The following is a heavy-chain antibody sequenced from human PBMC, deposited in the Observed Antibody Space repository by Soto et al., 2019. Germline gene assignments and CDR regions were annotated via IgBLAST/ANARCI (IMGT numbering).Heavy chain of an antibody. CDR2: ISAYNGNT. V-gene: IGHV1-18*01. CDR3: AREVEGAYSGYEYNWFDP. D-gene: IGHD5-12*01. CDR1: GYTFTSYG. Sequence: QVQLVQSGAEVKKPGASVKVSCKASGYTFTSYGISWVRQAPGQGLEWMGWISAYNGNTNYAQKLQGRVTMTTDTSTSTAYMELRSLRSHDTAVYYCAREVEGAYSGYEYNWFDPWGQGTLVTVSS. J-gene: IGHJ5*02.